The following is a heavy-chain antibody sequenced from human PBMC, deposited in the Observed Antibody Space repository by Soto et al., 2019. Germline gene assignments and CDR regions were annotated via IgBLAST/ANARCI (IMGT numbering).Heavy chain of an antibody. D-gene: IGHD3-10*01. CDR1: GFTFSSYA. V-gene: IGHV3-30-3*01. CDR3: ARDLRGWSTGAPGGY. CDR2: ISYDGSNK. J-gene: IGHJ4*02. Sequence: VQLVESGGGVVQPGRSLRLSCAASGFTFSSYAMHWVRQAPGKGLEWVAVISYDGSNKYYADSVKGRFTISRDNSKNTLYLQMNSLRAEDTAVYYCARDLRGWSTGAPGGYWGQGTLVTVSS.